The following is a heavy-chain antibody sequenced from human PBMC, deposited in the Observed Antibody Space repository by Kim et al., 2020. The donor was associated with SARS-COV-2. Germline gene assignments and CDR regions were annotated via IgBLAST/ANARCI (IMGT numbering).Heavy chain of an antibody. Sequence: ASVKVSCKASGYTFTSYGISWVRQAPGQGLEWMGWISAYNGNTNYAQKLQGRVTMTTDTSTSTAYMELRSLRSDDTAVYYCARGRMVRGVIKNGDYDFDYWGQGTLVTVSS. J-gene: IGHJ4*02. CDR1: GYTFTSYG. D-gene: IGHD3-10*01. CDR3: ARGRMVRGVIKNGDYDFDY. CDR2: ISAYNGNT. V-gene: IGHV1-18*04.